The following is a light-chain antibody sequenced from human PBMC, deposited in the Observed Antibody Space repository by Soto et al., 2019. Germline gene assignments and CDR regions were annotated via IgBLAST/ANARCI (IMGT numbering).Light chain of an antibody. CDR1: QSVSSSY. CDR3: QQYGSSLIT. CDR2: GAS. J-gene: IGKJ5*01. V-gene: IGKV3-20*01. Sequence: EIVLTQSPGTLCLSPGERATLSCRSSQSVSSSYLAWYQQKPGQAPRLFIYGASSRATGIPDRFSGSGSGTDFTLTISRLEPEDFAVYYCQQYGSSLITFGQGTRLEIK.